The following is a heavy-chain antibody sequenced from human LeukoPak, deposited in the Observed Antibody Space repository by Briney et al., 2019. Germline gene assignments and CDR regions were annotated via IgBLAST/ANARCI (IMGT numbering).Heavy chain of an antibody. Sequence: SETLSLTCTVSGGSISSSSYYWGWIRQPPGKGLEWIGSIYYSGSTYYNPSLKSRVTISVDTSKNQFSLKLSSVTAADTAVYYCARLTYYYGMDVWGQGTTVTVSS. CDR1: GGSISSSSYY. J-gene: IGHJ6*02. CDR2: IYYSGST. V-gene: IGHV4-39*01. CDR3: ARLTYYYGMDV.